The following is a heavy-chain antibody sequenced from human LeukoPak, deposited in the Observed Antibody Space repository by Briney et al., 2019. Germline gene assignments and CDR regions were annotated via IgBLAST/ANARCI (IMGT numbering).Heavy chain of an antibody. Sequence: PGGSLRLSCAASGFTFSSYSMNWVRQAPGKGLELVSYISSSGSTIYYADSVKGRFTISRDNAKNSLYLQMNSLRAEDTAVYYCARGHDYGGHFDYWGQGTLVTVSS. CDR1: GFTFSSYS. J-gene: IGHJ4*02. CDR2: ISSSGSTI. V-gene: IGHV3-48*04. D-gene: IGHD4/OR15-4a*01. CDR3: ARGHDYGGHFDY.